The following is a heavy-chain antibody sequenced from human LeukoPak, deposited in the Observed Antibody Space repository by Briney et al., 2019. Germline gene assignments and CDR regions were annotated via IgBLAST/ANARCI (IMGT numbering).Heavy chain of an antibody. V-gene: IGHV4-34*01. CDR2: INHSGST. Sequence: LSETLSLTCAVYGGSFSGYYWSWIRQPPGKGLEWIGEINHSGSTNYNPSLKSRVTISVDTSKNQFSLKLSSVTAADTAVYYCARPYSSGWYGHKGFDYWGQGTLVTVSS. D-gene: IGHD6-19*01. CDR1: GGSFSGYY. J-gene: IGHJ4*02. CDR3: ARPYSSGWYGHKGFDY.